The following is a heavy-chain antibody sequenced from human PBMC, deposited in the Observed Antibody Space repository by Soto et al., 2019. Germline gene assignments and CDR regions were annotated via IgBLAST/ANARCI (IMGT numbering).Heavy chain of an antibody. CDR1: GGSFSGYY. CDR2: INDRGSI. CDR3: ARESHDILTGPPWVWYFDL. D-gene: IGHD3-9*01. V-gene: IGHV4-34*01. Sequence: QVQLQQWGAGPLRPLETLSLTCGVSGGSFSGYYWAWIRQSPGKGLEWIGEINDRGSINYNPSLKSQVSISFHTSKNHYSLNLRSVTAADTAVYYCARESHDILTGPPWVWYFDLWGRGTLVTVSS. J-gene: IGHJ2*01.